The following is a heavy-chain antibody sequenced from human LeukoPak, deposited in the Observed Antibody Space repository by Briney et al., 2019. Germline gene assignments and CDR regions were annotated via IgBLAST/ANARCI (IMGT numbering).Heavy chain of an antibody. V-gene: IGHV4-59*01. Sequence: SETLSLTCTVSGGSISSYYCSWIRQPPGKGLEWIGYIYYSGSTNYNPSLKSRVTISVDTSKNQFSLKLSSVTAADTAVYYCARLVPAAPMSLYFDYWGQGTLVTVSS. CDR3: ARLVPAAPMSLYFDY. J-gene: IGHJ4*02. D-gene: IGHD2-2*01. CDR1: GGSISSYY. CDR2: IYYSGST.